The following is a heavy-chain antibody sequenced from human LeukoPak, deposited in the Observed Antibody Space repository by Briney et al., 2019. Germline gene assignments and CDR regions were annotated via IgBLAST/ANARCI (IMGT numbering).Heavy chain of an antibody. Sequence: GGSLRLSCAASGFTFSSYAMSWVRQAPGKGLEWVSAISGSGGSTYYADSVKGRFTISRDNSKNTLYLQVNSLRAEDTAVYYCAKGGSSGWTYYFDYWGQGTLVTVSS. CDR1: GFTFSSYA. V-gene: IGHV3-23*01. D-gene: IGHD3-22*01. CDR2: ISGSGGST. J-gene: IGHJ4*02. CDR3: AKGGSSGWTYYFDY.